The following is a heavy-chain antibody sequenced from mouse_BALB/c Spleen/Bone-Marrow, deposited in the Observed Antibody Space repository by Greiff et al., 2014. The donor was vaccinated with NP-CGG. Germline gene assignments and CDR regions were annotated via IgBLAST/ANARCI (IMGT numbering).Heavy chain of an antibody. CDR2: IDPANDNT. CDR1: GFNIKDTD. V-gene: IGHV14-3*02. D-gene: IGHD2-4*01. J-gene: IGHJ4*01. Sequence: VQLKQSGAELVKPGASVKLSCTASGFNIKDTDMHWVKQRPEQGMGWIGRIDPANDNTKYDPKFQGKATITADTSSNTVYLQLSSLTSEDTAVYYCAITPSAMDYWGQGTSVTVSS. CDR3: AITPSAMDY.